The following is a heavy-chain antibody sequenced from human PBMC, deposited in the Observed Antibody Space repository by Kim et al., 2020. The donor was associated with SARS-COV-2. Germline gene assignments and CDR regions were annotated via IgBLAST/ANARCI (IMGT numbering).Heavy chain of an antibody. D-gene: IGHD3-22*01. CDR1: GGSFSGYY. CDR3: ARGRPYDSSGHGESWFDP. V-gene: IGHV4-34*01. Sequence: SETLSLTCAVYGGSFSGYYWSWIRQPPGKGLEWIGEINHSGSTNYNPSLKSRVTISVDTSKNQFSLKLSSVTAADTAVYYCARGRPYDSSGHGESWFDPWGQGTLVTVSS. CDR2: INHSGST. J-gene: IGHJ5*02.